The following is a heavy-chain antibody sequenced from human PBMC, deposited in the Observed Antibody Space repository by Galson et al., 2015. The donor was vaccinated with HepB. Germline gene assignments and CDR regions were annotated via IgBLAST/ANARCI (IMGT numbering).Heavy chain of an antibody. D-gene: IGHD3-10*01. J-gene: IGHJ6*02. CDR3: ARNKYISGYYGMDV. V-gene: IGHV4-39*07. Sequence: SETLSLTCSVSGGSISSSSYYWGWIRQPPGKGLEWIGSIYYSGTTYHNSSLKSRVTISVDTSKNQFSLNLTSVTAADTAVYYCARNKYISGYYGMDVWGQGTTVTVSS. CDR1: GGSISSSSYY. CDR2: IYYSGTT.